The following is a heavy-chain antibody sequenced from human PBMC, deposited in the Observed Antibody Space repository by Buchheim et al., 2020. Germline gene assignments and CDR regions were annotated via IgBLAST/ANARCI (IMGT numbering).Heavy chain of an antibody. CDR1: GITITNYR. J-gene: IGHJ4*02. D-gene: IGHD4-23*01. V-gene: IGHV3-74*01. CDR3: ASSTGTVVHGTALDC. CDR2: INSDGRVR. Sequence: EVHLVESGGGLVQPGGSLRFSCTASGITITNYRMNWARQVPGKGLVWVSRINSDGRVRSYADSVEGRFTISRDIARNIVFLQFTVLTAEDTAVYCCASSTGTVVHGTALDCWGQGTL.